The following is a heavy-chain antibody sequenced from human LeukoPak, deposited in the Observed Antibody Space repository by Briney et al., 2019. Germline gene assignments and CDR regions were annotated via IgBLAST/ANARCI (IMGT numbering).Heavy chain of an antibody. V-gene: IGHV3-30*04. Sequence: GRSLRLSCAASGFTFSSYAMHWVRQAPGKGLEWVAVISYDGSNKYYADSVKGRFTISRDNSKNTLYLQMNSLRAEDTAAYYCAREDTIFSGWAFDIWGQGTMVTVSS. D-gene: IGHD3-9*01. CDR3: AREDTIFSGWAFDI. CDR1: GFTFSSYA. CDR2: ISYDGSNK. J-gene: IGHJ3*02.